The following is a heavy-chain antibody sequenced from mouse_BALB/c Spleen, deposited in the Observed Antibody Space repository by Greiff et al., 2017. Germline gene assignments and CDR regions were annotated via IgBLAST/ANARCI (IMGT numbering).Heavy chain of an antibody. CDR1: GFSLTSYG. J-gene: IGHJ4*01. CDR2: IWAGGST. Sequence: VQRVESGPGLVAPSQCLSITCTVSGFSLTSYGVYWVRQPPGKGLVWLGVIWAGGSTNYNSALMSRLSIINNKSNSQVFLKMNSLQTDDTAMYYCARVDGSSLYCYAVDYWGQGTSVTVSS. V-gene: IGHV2-9*02. D-gene: IGHD1-1*01. CDR3: ARVDGSSLYCYAVDY.